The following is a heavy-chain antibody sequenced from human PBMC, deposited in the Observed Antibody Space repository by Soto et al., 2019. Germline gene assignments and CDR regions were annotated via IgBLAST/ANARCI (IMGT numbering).Heavy chain of an antibody. J-gene: IGHJ6*02. V-gene: IGHV1-69*13. D-gene: IGHD2-2*01. CDR1: RVAFNKFI. Sequence: ASVKVSCKASRVAFNKFIVTWVRQAPGLGLEWVGGIIPVFGTANYAQKFQGRVTITADESTSTSYMEVNNLRSEDTAVYYCAKVRYSSPMGYYYGMDVWGQGTTVTVSS. CDR2: IIPVFGTA. CDR3: AKVRYSSPMGYYYGMDV.